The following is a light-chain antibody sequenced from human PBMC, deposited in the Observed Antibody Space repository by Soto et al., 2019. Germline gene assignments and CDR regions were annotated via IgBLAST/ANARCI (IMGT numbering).Light chain of an antibody. V-gene: IGLV2-8*01. CDR2: EVS. Sequence: QSVLTQPPSASGSPGQSVTISCTGTSSDVGGYNYVSWYQQHPGKAPKLIIFEVSKRPSGVPDRLSGSKSGNTASLTVSGLQVEDEADYYCASYTGSDTVVFGGGTKVTVL. CDR1: SSDVGGYNY. J-gene: IGLJ2*01. CDR3: ASYTGSDTVV.